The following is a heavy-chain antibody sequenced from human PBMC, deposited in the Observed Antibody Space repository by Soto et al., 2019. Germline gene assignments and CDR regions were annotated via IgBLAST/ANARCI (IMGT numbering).Heavy chain of an antibody. J-gene: IGHJ6*02. CDR3: ARRNYYGSGSYPLYYYGMDV. CDR2: IIPIFGTA. V-gene: IGHV1-69*12. Sequence: QVQLVQSGAEVKKPGSSVKVSCKASGGTFSSYAISWVRQAPGQGLEWMGGIIPIFGTANYAQKFQGRVTITADESTSTAYMELSSLRSEDTAVYYCARRNYYGSGSYPLYYYGMDVWGQGTTVTVSS. D-gene: IGHD3-10*01. CDR1: GGTFSSYA.